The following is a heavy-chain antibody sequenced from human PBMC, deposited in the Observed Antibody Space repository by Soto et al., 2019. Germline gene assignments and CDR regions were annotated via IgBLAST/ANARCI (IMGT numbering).Heavy chain of an antibody. CDR2: IIPILGIA. Sequence: QVQLVQSGAEVKKPGSSVKVSCKASGGTFSSYTISWVRQAPGQGLEWMGRIIPILGIANYAQKFQDRGTITANKSMSTAYMELISLRSEDTAVYYCADRLVADTGMDVWGQGTTVTVSS. D-gene: IGHD2-15*01. J-gene: IGHJ6*02. CDR3: ADRLVADTGMDV. CDR1: GGTFSSYT. V-gene: IGHV1-69*02.